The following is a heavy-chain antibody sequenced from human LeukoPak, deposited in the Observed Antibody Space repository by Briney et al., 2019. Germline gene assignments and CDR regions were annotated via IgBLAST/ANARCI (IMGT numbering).Heavy chain of an antibody. CDR2: IYYSGST. CDR3: ARVGATYDAFDI. V-gene: IGHV4-59*01. CDR1: GGSISSYY. Sequence: SETLSLTCNVSGGSISSYYWSWIRQPPGKGLEWIGYIYYSGSTNYNPSLKSRVTISVDTSKNQFSLKLSSVTAADTAVYYCARVGATYDAFDIWGQGTMVTVSS. D-gene: IGHD1-26*01. J-gene: IGHJ3*02.